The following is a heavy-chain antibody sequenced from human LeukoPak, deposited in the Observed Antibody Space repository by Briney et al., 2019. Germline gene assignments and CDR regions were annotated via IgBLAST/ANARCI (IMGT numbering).Heavy chain of an antibody. CDR2: IYYSGSA. CDR3: ARGWYSSSWLH. CDR1: GGSISSGDYY. J-gene: IGHJ4*02. D-gene: IGHD6-13*01. V-gene: IGHV4-30-4*01. Sequence: PSETLSLTCSVSGGSISSGDYYWTWIRQPPGKGLEWVGSIYYSGSAYYSPSLKSRVVISVDSSKNQFSLKLSSVTAADTAVYYCARGWYSSSWLHWGQGTLVTVSS.